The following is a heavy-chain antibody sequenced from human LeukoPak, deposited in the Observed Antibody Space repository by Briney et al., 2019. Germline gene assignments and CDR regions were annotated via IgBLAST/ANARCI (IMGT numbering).Heavy chain of an antibody. J-gene: IGHJ2*01. Sequence: SETLSLTCSVSGGSISSYYWSWIRQPAGKGLEWVGLIYNNGSANYNPSLKSRVTISLETSKNQFSLKLTSVTAADTAVYYCATSRAELWGRGTLVTVSS. V-gene: IGHV4-4*07. CDR3: ATSRAEL. CDR1: GGSISSYY. CDR2: IYNNGSA. D-gene: IGHD2-2*01.